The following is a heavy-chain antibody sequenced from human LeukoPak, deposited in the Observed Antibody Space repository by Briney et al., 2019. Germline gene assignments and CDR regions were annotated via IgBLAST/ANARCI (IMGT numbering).Heavy chain of an antibody. CDR1: GGSISSYY. Sequence: PSETLSLTCTVSGGSISSYYWSWIRQPAGKGLEWIGRIYTSGSTNYNPSLKSRVTMSVDTSKNQFSLKLSSVTAADTAVYYCARDPNLYGSGAFDYWGQGTLVIVSA. CDR2: IYTSGST. D-gene: IGHD3-10*01. V-gene: IGHV4-4*07. CDR3: ARDPNLYGSGAFDY. J-gene: IGHJ4*02.